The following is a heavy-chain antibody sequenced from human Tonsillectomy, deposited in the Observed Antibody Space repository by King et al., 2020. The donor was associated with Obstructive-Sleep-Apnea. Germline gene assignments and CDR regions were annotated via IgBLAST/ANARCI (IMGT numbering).Heavy chain of an antibody. V-gene: IGHV3-30*18. Sequence: VQLVESGGGVVQPGRSLRLSCAASGFTFSDYGMHWVRQAPGKGLEWVAVISYDGNNKYYADSVKGRFTISRDNSKNTLYLQMNSLRTEDTAVYYCAKDVRNQFWYFDLWGRGTLVTVSS. CDR3: AKDVRNQFWYFDL. CDR1: GFTFSDYG. CDR2: ISYDGNNK. J-gene: IGHJ2*01. D-gene: IGHD3-10*01.